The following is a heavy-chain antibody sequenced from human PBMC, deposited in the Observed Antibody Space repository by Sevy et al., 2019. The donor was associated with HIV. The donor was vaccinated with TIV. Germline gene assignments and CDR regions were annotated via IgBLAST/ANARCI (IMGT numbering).Heavy chain of an antibody. CDR1: GYTFTSYG. CDR2: ISAYNGNT. CDR3: ARDLRRDGYNDFDY. V-gene: IGHV1-18*01. D-gene: IGHD5-12*01. Sequence: ASVKVSCKASGYTFTSYGISWVRQAPGQGLEWMGWISAYNGNTNYAQKLQGRVTMTTDTSTSTAYMELRSLRSDDTAVYYCARDLRRDGYNDFDYWGQGTLVTVSS. J-gene: IGHJ4*02.